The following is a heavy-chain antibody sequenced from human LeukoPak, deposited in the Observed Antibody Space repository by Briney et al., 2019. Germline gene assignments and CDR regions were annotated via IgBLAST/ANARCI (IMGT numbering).Heavy chain of an antibody. CDR3: ARVGMATIRV. CDR2: INHSGST. D-gene: IGHD5-24*01. J-gene: IGHJ4*02. Sequence: PSETLSLTCAVYGGSFSGYYWSWIRQPPGKGLEWIGEINHSGSTNYNPSLKSRVTISVDTFKNQFSLKLSSVTAADTAVYYCARVGMATIRVWGQGTLVTVSS. CDR1: GGSFSGYY. V-gene: IGHV4-34*01.